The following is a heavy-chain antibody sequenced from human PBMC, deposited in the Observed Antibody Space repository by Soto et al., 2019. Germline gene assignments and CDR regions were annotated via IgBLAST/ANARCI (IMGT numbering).Heavy chain of an antibody. J-gene: IGHJ6*02. CDR3: AFHNGYSISTYCHGYYGREG. CDR2: ISYSGST. D-gene: IGHD2-2*03. Sequence: SETLSLTCTVSGGSISSDSYYWGWIRRSPEKGLEWIASISYSGSTYYNPTLKSRLIISVDTSKSQFSLKLSSVTAADTAVYYCAFHNGYSISTYCHGYYGREGWGQGSTVT. V-gene: IGHV4-39*01. CDR1: GGSISSDSYY.